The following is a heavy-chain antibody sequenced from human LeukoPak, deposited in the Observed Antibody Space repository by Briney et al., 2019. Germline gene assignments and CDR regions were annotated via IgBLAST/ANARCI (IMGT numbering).Heavy chain of an antibody. J-gene: IGHJ6*03. CDR1: GFTFRNYG. D-gene: IGHD4-23*01. CDR2: IWYGGSNK. CDR3: AKGASTVVPYYYYYYMDV. V-gene: IGHV3-30*02. Sequence: PGGSLRLSCAASGFTFRNYGMHWVRQAPGKGLEWVAVIWYGGSNKYYADSVKGRFTISRDNSKNTLYLQMNSLRAEDTAVYYCAKGASTVVPYYYYYYMDVWGKGTTVTVSS.